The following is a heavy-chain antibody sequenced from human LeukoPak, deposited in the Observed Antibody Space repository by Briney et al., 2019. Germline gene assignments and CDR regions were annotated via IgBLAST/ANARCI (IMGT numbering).Heavy chain of an antibody. V-gene: IGHV1-18*01. CDR3: ARADTVRLGELSHFDY. D-gene: IGHD3-16*02. Sequence: ASVKVSCKASGYTFTSYGISWVRQAPGQGLEWMGWISAYNGNTNYAQKLQGRITMTTDTSTSTAYMELRTLRSDDTAVYYCARADTVRLGELSHFDYWGQGTLVTVSS. CDR1: GYTFTSYG. J-gene: IGHJ4*02. CDR2: ISAYNGNT.